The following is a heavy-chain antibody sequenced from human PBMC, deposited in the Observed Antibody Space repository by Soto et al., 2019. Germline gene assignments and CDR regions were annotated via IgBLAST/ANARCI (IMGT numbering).Heavy chain of an antibody. CDR2: IYYSGTT. Sequence: SEARCVSCSGSGGSISRGGYYGSWIRHHPGKGLEWIGYIYYSGTTYYNPSLKSRVTISVDTSKNQFSLKLSSVTAADTAVYYCAASCVGCGGFNYYGMDVWGQGTTVT. V-gene: IGHV4-31*03. CDR3: AASCVGCGGFNYYGMDV. CDR1: GGSISRGGYY. D-gene: IGHD2-21*01. J-gene: IGHJ6*02.